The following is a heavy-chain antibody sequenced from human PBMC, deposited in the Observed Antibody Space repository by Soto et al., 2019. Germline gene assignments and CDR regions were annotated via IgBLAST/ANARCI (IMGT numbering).Heavy chain of an antibody. CDR1: GGTFSSYA. Sequence: SVKVSCKASGGTFSSYAISWVRQAPGQGLEWMGGIIPIFGTANYAQKFQGRVTITADESTSTAYMELSSLRSEDTAVYYCARGYSSGPTYYYYYYGMDVWGQGTTVTVSS. CDR3: ARGYSSGPTYYYYYYGMDV. V-gene: IGHV1-69*13. CDR2: IIPIFGTA. J-gene: IGHJ6*02. D-gene: IGHD6-19*01.